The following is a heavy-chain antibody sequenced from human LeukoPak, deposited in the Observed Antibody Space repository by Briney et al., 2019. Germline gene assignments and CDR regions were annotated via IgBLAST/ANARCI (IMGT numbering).Heavy chain of an antibody. V-gene: IGHV1-69*04. CDR2: IIPIFGIA. CDR3: ARDPAGGTDAFDI. J-gene: IGHJ3*02. CDR1: GGTYSSYT. D-gene: IGHD2-15*01. Sequence: SSVKVSCKASGGTYSSYTISWVRQAPGQGLEWMGRIIPIFGIANYAQKFQGRVTITADKSTSTAYMELSSLRTEDTAVYYCARDPAGGTDAFDIWGQGTMVTVSS.